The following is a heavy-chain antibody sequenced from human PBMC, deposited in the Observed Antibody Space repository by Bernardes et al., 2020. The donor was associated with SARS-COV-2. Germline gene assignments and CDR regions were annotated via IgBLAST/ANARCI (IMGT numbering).Heavy chain of an antibody. Sequence: GGSLRLSCAASGFTFSSYAMSWVRQAPGKGLEWVSAISGSGGSTYYADSVKGRFTVSRDTSKNTLYLQMNNLKAEDAAMYFCAKDLEFSGSTWGQGTLVTVSS. CDR1: GFTFSSYA. CDR3: AKDLEFSGST. J-gene: IGHJ5*02. D-gene: IGHD5-12*01. CDR2: ISGSGGST. V-gene: IGHV3-23*01.